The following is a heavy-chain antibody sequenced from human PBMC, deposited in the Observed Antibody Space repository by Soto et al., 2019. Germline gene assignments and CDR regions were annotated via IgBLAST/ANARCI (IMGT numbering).Heavy chain of an antibody. V-gene: IGHV4-34*01. J-gene: IGHJ4*02. CDR2: INHSGST. D-gene: IGHD3-10*01. CDR3: ARGSAGSGLVRGYYFAY. CDR1: GGSFSGYY. Sequence: SETLSLTCAVYGGSFSGYYWSWIRQPPGKGLEWIGEINHSGSTNYNPSLKSRVTISVDTSKNQFSLKLSSVTAADTAVYYCARGSAGSGLVRGYYFAYWGQGTLVTVSS.